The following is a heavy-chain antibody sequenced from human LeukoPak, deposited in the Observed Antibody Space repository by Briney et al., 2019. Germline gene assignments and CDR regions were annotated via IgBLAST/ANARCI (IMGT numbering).Heavy chain of an antibody. CDR1: GGSISSSSYY. J-gene: IGHJ6*02. CDR2: IYYSGST. CDR3: ASTPSTVIGYYYYGMDV. Sequence: PSETLSLTCTASGGSISSSSYYWGWIRQPPGKGLEWIGSIYYSGSTYYNPSLKSRVTISVDTSKNQFSLKLSSVTAADTAVYYCASTPSTVIGYYYYGMDVWGQGTTVTVSS. V-gene: IGHV4-39*01. D-gene: IGHD4-17*01.